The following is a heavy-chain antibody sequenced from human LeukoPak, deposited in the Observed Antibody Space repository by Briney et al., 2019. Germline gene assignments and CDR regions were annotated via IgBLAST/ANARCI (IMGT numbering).Heavy chain of an antibody. J-gene: IGHJ4*02. CDR1: GFTFNIYW. D-gene: IGHD1-26*01. CDR2: ISYDGSNK. Sequence: GGSLRLSCAASGFTFNIYWMAWVRQAPGKGLEWVAVISYDGSNKYYADSVKGRFTISRDNSKNTPYLQMNSLRTEDTAVYYCAKLVSGSYVGVDYWGQGTLVTVSS. CDR3: AKLVSGSYVGVDY. V-gene: IGHV3-30*18.